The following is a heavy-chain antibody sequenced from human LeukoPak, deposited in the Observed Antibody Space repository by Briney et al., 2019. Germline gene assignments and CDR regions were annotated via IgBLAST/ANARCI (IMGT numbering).Heavy chain of an antibody. V-gene: IGHV3-30-3*01. Sequence: GRSLRLSCAASGFTFSSYAMHWVRQAPGKGLEWVAVISYDGSNKYYADSVKGRFTISRDNSKNTLYLQMNSLRAEDTAVYYCARDTGGIIQLWLSPIGLFDYWGQGTLVTVSS. CDR3: ARDTGGIIQLWLSPIGLFDY. J-gene: IGHJ4*02. CDR1: GFTFSSYA. D-gene: IGHD5-18*01. CDR2: ISYDGSNK.